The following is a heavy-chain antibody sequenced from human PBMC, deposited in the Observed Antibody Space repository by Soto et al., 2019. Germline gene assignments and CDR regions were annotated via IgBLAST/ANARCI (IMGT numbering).Heavy chain of an antibody. CDR2: ISYDGSNK. CDR1: GFTFSSYG. Sequence: QVQLVESGGGVVQPGRSLRLSCAASGFTFSSYGMHWVRQAPGKGLEWVAVISYDGSNKYYADSVKGRFTISRDNSKNTLYLQMHSLRAEDTAVYYCAKEYGSSSLSPDFDYWGQGTLVTVSS. D-gene: IGHD6-13*01. J-gene: IGHJ4*02. CDR3: AKEYGSSSLSPDFDY. V-gene: IGHV3-30*18.